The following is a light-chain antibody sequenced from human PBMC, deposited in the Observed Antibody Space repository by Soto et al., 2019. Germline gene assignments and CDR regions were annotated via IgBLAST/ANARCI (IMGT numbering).Light chain of an antibody. V-gene: IGKV3-15*01. Sequence: EIVITQSPATLSLSAGERATLSCRASQSVTSNLAWYQQKPGQAPRLLMYGVSTRTTGIPARFGGSGSATEFTLTISSLQSEDFAVYYCQQYNQWPLTFGGGTKVDI. CDR2: GVS. CDR1: QSVTSN. J-gene: IGKJ4*01. CDR3: QQYNQWPLT.